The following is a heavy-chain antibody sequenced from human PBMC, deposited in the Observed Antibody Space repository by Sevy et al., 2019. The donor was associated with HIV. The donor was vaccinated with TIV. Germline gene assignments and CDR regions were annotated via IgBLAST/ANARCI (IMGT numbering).Heavy chain of an antibody. V-gene: IGHV4-30-4*01. CDR1: GGSISSGDYY. D-gene: IGHD3-22*01. CDR2: IFYSGRT. J-gene: IGHJ4*02. CDR3: ARQRASSGYFYFDS. Sequence: SETLSLTCTVSGGSISSGDYYWSWIRRPPGKGLEWIGYIFYSGRTYFNPSLKSRVTISLDTSKSQFSLRLSSVTAADTAVFYCARQRASSGYFYFDSWGQGTLVTVSS.